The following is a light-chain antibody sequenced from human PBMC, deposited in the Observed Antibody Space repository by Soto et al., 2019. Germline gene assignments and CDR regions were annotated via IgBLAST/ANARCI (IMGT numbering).Light chain of an antibody. V-gene: IGKV4-1*01. CDR2: WAS. CDR1: QSVLYNSNNKNY. Sequence: DIVMTQSPDSLAVSLGERATINCKSSQSVLYNSNNKNYLAWYQQKPGQPPKLLIYWASTRESGVPDRFSGRGSGKDFTLTISSLQAEDVAVYYCQQYYSTPFTFGPGTKVDIK. CDR3: QQYYSTPFT. J-gene: IGKJ3*01.